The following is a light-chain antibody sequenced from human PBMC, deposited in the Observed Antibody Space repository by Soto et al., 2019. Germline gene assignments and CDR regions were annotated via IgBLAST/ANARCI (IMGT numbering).Light chain of an antibody. J-gene: IGKJ2*03. Sequence: DIQMTQSPSSLSASVGDRVTITCRASQTISRYLNWYQQKVGNAPQVLISGASSLQSGVPPRFSGSGSGTDFTLTISSLQPEDFATYYCQQSYTTPYSFGRGTKLEI. CDR1: QTISRY. V-gene: IGKV1-39*01. CDR3: QQSYTTPYS. CDR2: GAS.